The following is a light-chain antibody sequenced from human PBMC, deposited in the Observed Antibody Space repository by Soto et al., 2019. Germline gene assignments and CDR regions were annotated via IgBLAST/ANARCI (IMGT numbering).Light chain of an antibody. J-gene: IGKJ1*01. Sequence: EIVLTQSPATLSLSPGERATLSCRASQSVSSYLAWYQQKPGQAPRLLIYDASNRATGIPARFSGSGSGTDFTLIISSLEPEDFAVYYCPQRSSWPPTLGQGTKVEIK. V-gene: IGKV3-11*01. CDR1: QSVSSY. CDR3: PQRSSWPPT. CDR2: DAS.